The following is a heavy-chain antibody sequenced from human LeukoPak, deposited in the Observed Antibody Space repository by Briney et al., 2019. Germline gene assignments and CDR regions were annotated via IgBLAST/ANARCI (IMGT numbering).Heavy chain of an antibody. J-gene: IGHJ6*02. CDR2: ISSSSSYI. D-gene: IGHD3-22*01. CDR1: GFTFSSYS. V-gene: IGHV3-21*01. Sequence: GGSLRLSCAASGFTFSSYSMNWVRQAPGKGLEWVSSISSSSSYIYYADSVKGRFTISRDNAKNSLYLQMNSLRAEDTAVYYCARGRDYYDSGGYYGMDVWGQGTTVTVSS. CDR3: ARGRDYYDSGGYYGMDV.